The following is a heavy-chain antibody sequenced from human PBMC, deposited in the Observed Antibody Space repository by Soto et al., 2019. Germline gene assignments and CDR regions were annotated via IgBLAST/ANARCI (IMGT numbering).Heavy chain of an antibody. D-gene: IGHD6-13*01. CDR1: GFTFSSYD. CDR2: IGTAGDT. Sequence: PGGSLRLSCAASGFTFSSYDMHWVRQATGKGLEWVSAIGTAGDTYYPGSVKGRFTISRENAKNSLYLQMNSLRAGDTAVYYCARVGVAAAGTNYYYYGMDVWGQGTTVTVSS. V-gene: IGHV3-13*04. J-gene: IGHJ6*02. CDR3: ARVGVAAAGTNYYYYGMDV.